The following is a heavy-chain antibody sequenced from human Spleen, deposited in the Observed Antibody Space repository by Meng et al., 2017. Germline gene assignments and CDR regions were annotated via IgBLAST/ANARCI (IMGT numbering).Heavy chain of an antibody. J-gene: IGHJ4*02. CDR3: ASGGAITKIDY. CDR1: GGSISTYY. CDR2: IFYSGST. D-gene: IGHD1-26*01. Sequence: PETLSPTCTVSGGSISTYYWSWIRQPPGKGLEWIGYIFYSGSTKYNPSIKSRVTISVDTSKNQFSLKLSSVTAADTAVYYCASGGAITKIDYWGQGTVVTVSS. V-gene: IGHV4-59*12.